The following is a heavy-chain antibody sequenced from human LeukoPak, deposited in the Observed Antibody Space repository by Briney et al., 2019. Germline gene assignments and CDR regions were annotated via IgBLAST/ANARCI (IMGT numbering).Heavy chain of an antibody. J-gene: IGHJ5*02. V-gene: IGHV1-2*02. Sequence: ASVKVSCKASGYTFTGYYMRWVRQAPGQGLEWMGWINPNSGGTNYAQKFQGRVTMTRDTSISTAYMELSRLRSDDTAVYYCARDRAEYYDFWSGYYHTDWFDPWGQGTLVTVSS. CDR2: INPNSGGT. CDR3: ARDRAEYYDFWSGYYHTDWFDP. CDR1: GYTFTGYY. D-gene: IGHD3-3*01.